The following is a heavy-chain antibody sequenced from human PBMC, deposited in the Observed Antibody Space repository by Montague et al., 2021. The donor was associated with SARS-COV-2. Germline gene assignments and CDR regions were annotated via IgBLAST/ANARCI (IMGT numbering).Heavy chain of an antibody. CDR1: GITLARYW. CDR2: TNADDSIT. D-gene: IGHD5-12*01. V-gene: IGHV3-74*03. CDR3: TDSGSADTGFEN. J-gene: IGHJ4*02. Sequence: SLRLSCAGTGITLARYWMHWVRQAPGSGLEWIARTNADDSITMYWESVEVRFTIARDIPRNTVHLQMNSLRLDDTGIYYCTDSGSADTGFENWGQGTLVTVSS.